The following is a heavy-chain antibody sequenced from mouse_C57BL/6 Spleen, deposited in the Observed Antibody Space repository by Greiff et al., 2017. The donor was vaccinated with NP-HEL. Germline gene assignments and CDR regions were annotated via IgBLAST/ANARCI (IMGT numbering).Heavy chain of an antibody. V-gene: IGHV1-4*01. CDR2: INPSSGYT. CDR1: RYTFTSYT. Sequence: QVQLQQSGAELARPGASVKMSCKASRYTFTSYTMHWVKQRPGQGLEWIGYINPSSGYTKYNQKFKDKATLTADKSSSTAYMQLSNLASEDSAVYYCASDGDSFDYWGQGTTLTVSS. J-gene: IGHJ2*01. D-gene: IGHD1-1*02. CDR3: ASDGDSFDY.